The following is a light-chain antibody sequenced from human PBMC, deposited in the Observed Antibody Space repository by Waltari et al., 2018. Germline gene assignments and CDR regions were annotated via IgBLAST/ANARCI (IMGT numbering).Light chain of an antibody. CDR1: TSDVADYKY. CDR2: DVN. J-gene: IGLJ3*02. Sequence: QSALTQPRSVSGSPGQSVTISCTGATSDVADYKYVSWYQQHPGKAPKVMIYDVNKRSSGVPDRFSGSKSGNTASLTISGLQADDEADYYCCSYAGTYTWVFGGGTKLTVL. CDR3: CSYAGTYTWV. V-gene: IGLV2-11*01.